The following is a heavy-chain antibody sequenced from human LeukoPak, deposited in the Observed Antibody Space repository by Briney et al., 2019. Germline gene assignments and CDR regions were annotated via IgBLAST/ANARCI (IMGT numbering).Heavy chain of an antibody. Sequence: GGTLRLSCAASGFTFSSYGMSWVRQAPGKGLEWVSAISGSGGSTYYADSVKGRFTISRDNAKNSLYLQMNSLRAEDTALYYCARVYYDSSGSRVDAFDIWGQGTMVTVSS. CDR3: ARVYYDSSGSRVDAFDI. D-gene: IGHD3-22*01. CDR1: GFTFSSYG. V-gene: IGHV3-23*01. J-gene: IGHJ3*02. CDR2: ISGSGGST.